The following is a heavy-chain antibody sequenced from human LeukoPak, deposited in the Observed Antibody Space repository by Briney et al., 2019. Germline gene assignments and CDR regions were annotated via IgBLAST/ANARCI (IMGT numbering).Heavy chain of an antibody. Sequence: SETLSLTCTVSGYSISSGYYWCWIRQPPGKGLEWIASIFHSGSTYSNPSLKSRVTISVDTSNNHFSLKLSSVTAADTAVYYCARSPELRSWFDPWGQGTLVTVSS. V-gene: IGHV4-38-2*02. D-gene: IGHD1-7*01. J-gene: IGHJ5*02. CDR1: GYSISSGYY. CDR2: IFHSGST. CDR3: ARSPELRSWFDP.